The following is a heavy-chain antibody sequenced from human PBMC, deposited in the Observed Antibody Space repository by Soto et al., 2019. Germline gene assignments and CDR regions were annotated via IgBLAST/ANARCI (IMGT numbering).Heavy chain of an antibody. CDR1: GYTFTSYA. J-gene: IGHJ3*02. D-gene: IGHD3-3*01. V-gene: IGHV1-3*01. CDR2: INAGNGNT. CDR3: ARGDQSVYDFWSGYGAFDI. Sequence: ASVKVSFKASGYTFTSYAMHWVRQAPGQRLEWMGWINAGNGNTKYSQKFQGRVTITRDTSASTAYMELSSLRSEDTAVYYCARGDQSVYDFWSGYGAFDIWGQGTMVTVSS.